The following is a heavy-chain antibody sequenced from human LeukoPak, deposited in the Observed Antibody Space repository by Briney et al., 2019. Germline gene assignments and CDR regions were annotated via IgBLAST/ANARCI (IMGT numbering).Heavy chain of an antibody. CDR3: ASSTVTTFGFDY. CDR2: ISAYSGNT. Sequence: VASVKVSCKASGYTFTSYGISWVRQAPGQGLEWMGWISAYSGNTNYAQKLQGRVTMTTDTSTSTAYMELRSLRSDDTAVYYCASSTVTTFGFDYWGQGTLVTVSS. J-gene: IGHJ4*02. V-gene: IGHV1-18*01. CDR1: GYTFTSYG. D-gene: IGHD4-17*01.